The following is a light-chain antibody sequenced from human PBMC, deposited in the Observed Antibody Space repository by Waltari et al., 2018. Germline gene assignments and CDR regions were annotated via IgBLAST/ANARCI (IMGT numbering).Light chain of an antibody. CDR1: RSNIGNNY. J-gene: IGLJ3*02. Sequence: QSVLTQPPSASGTPGQRVTISCSGGRSNIGNNYVFWYQQFPGTAPKLLIYRIYQRPSGVPDRFSGSKSGTSASLAINGLRSEDEADYYCAAWDDSLSVWVFGGGTKLTVL. CDR2: RIY. CDR3: AAWDDSLSVWV. V-gene: IGLV1-47*01.